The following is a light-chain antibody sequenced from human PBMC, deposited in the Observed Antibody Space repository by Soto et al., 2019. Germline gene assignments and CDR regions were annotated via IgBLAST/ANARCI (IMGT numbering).Light chain of an antibody. CDR2: KAS. CDR1: QSISSW. CDR3: QQYNSYSQT. Sequence: DIQMTQSPSTLSASVGDRVTITCRASQSISSWLAWYQQKPGKAPKLLIYKASSLESGVPSRFSGSGSGTEVTLTLSSLQPDDFATYYCQQYNSYSQTFGQGTKLEIK. V-gene: IGKV1-5*03. J-gene: IGKJ2*01.